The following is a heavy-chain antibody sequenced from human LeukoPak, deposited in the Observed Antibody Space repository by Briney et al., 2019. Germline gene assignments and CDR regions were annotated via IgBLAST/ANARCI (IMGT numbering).Heavy chain of an antibody. V-gene: IGHV4-34*01. CDR3: AGLKPSWFYYYYYMDV. D-gene: IGHD3-22*01. CDR1: GGSFSGYH. Sequence: SETLSLTCAVYGGSFSGYHWSWIRQPPGKGLEWIGEINHSGSTNYNPSLKSRVTISVDTSKNQFSLKLSSVTAADTAVYYCAGLKPSWFYYYYYMDVWGKGTTVTVSS. CDR2: INHSGST. J-gene: IGHJ6*03.